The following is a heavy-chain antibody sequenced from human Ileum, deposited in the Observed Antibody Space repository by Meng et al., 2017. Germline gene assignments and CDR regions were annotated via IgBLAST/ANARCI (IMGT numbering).Heavy chain of an antibody. J-gene: IGHJ4*02. CDR1: GGSISSGGYY. V-gene: IGHV4-31*03. D-gene: IGHD6-13*01. CDR2: IYYSGTT. Sequence: QVQLQEAGPGLVKPSQTPSLPCTVSGGSISSGGYYWSWIRQHPGKGLEWIGYIYYSGTTYYNPSLKSRVTISVDTSKNQFSLKLSSVTAADTAVYYCAREPPAAAGTGADYWGQGTLVTVSS. CDR3: AREPPAAAGTGADY.